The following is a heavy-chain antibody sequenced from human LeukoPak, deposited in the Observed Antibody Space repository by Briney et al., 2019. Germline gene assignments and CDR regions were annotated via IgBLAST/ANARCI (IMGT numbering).Heavy chain of an antibody. J-gene: IGHJ3*02. CDR3: ASRRDYYGSGSYYNPDAFDI. CDR2: INWNGGST. V-gene: IGHV3-20*04. Sequence: GGSLRLSCAASGFTFDDYGMSWVRQAPGKGLEWVSGINWNGGSTGYADSVKGRFTISRDNAKNSLYLQMNSLRAEDTAVYYCASRRDYYGSGSYYNPDAFDIWGQGTMVTVSS. CDR1: GFTFDDYG. D-gene: IGHD3-10*01.